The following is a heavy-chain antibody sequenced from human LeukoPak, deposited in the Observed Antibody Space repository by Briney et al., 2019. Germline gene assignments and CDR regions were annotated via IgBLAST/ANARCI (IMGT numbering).Heavy chain of an antibody. Sequence: SETLSLTCTVSGGSISSYYWSWIRQPAGKGLEWIGRIYTSGSTNYNPSLKSRVTMSVDTSKNQFSLKLSSVTAADTAVYYCASERLWLVLGGGGAFDYWGQGTLATVSS. D-gene: IGHD6-19*01. CDR3: ASERLWLVLGGGGAFDY. J-gene: IGHJ4*02. CDR2: IYTSGST. V-gene: IGHV4-4*07. CDR1: GGSISSYY.